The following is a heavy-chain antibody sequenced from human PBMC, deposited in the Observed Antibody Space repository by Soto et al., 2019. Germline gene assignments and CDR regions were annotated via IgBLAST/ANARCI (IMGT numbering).Heavy chain of an antibody. V-gene: IGHV1-69*01. CDR3: SYCGGDCYSWGIPD. CDR1: GGTFSSYA. CDR2: IIPIFGTA. Sequence: QVQLVQSGAEVKKPGSSVKVSCKASGGTFSSYAISWVRQAPGQGLEWMGGIIPIFGTANHAQKFQGRVTITADESTSTAYMELSSLRSEDTAVYYCSYCGGDCYSWGIPDWGQGTLVTVSS. D-gene: IGHD2-21*02. J-gene: IGHJ4*02.